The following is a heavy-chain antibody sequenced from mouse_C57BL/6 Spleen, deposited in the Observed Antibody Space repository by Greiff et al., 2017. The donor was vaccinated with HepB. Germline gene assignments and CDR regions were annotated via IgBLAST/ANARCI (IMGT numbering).Heavy chain of an antibody. V-gene: IGHV1-82*01. Sequence: VQLQQSGPELVKPGASVKISCKASGYSFSSSWMNWVKQRPGKGLEWIGRIYPGDGDTNYNGKFKGKATLTADKSSSTAYMQLSSLTSEDSAVYFCARPYVPYAMDYWGQGTSVTVSS. CDR1: GYSFSSSW. CDR2: IYPGDGDT. D-gene: IGHD2-12*01. J-gene: IGHJ4*01. CDR3: ARPYVPYAMDY.